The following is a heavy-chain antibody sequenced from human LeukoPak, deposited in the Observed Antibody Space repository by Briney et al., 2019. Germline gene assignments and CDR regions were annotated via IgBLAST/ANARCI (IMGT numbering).Heavy chain of an antibody. CDR3: ARDKGSGYYYRIVGAQSNAFDI. D-gene: IGHD3-22*01. Sequence: PSETLSLTCTVSGYSISSGYYWGWIRQPPGKGLEWIGSIYHSGSTYYNPSLKSRVTISVDTSKNQFSLKLSSVTAADTAVYYCARDKGSGYYYRIVGAQSNAFDIWGQGTMVTVSS. V-gene: IGHV4-38-2*02. CDR2: IYHSGST. J-gene: IGHJ3*02. CDR1: GYSISSGYY.